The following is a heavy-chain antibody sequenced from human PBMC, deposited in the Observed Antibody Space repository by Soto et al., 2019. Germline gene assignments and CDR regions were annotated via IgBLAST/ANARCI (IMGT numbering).Heavy chain of an antibody. V-gene: IGHV1-69*02. Sequence: QVQLVQSGAEVKKPGSSVKVSCKASGGTFSSYTFSWVRQAPGQGLEWMGRIIPMLGIANYAQKFQGRVTIXAXXSTSTAYMELSSLRSEDTAVYYCAHRGYSYGFVIYWGQGTLVTVSS. CDR3: AHRGYSYGFVIY. CDR2: IIPMLGIA. J-gene: IGHJ4*02. D-gene: IGHD5-18*01. CDR1: GGTFSSYT.